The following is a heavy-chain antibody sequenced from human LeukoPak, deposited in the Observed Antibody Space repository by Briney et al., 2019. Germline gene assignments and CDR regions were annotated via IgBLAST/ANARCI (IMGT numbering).Heavy chain of an antibody. D-gene: IGHD2-21*02. J-gene: IGHJ4*02. CDR3: ARDRGYCGGDCYGNYFDY. CDR1: GDSVSSNSAA. CDR2: TYYKSKWYN. V-gene: IGHV6-1*01. Sequence: SQTLSLTCAISGDSVSSNSAAWNWIRQSPSRGLEWLGRTYYKSKWYNDYAVSVKSRISINADTSKKQFSLKLSSVTAADTAVYYCARDRGYCGGDCYGNYFDYWGQGTLVTVSS.